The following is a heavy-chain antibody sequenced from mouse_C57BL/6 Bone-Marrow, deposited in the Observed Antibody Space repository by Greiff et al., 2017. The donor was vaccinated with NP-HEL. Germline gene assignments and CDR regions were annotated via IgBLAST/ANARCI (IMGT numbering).Heavy chain of an antibody. CDR1: GFNIKDDY. V-gene: IGHV14-4*01. D-gene: IGHD2-4*01. Sequence: EVQLQQSGAELVRPGASVKLSCTASGFNIKDDYMHWVKQRPEQGLEWIGWIDPENSDTEYASKFQGKATITADTSSNTAYLQLSSLTSEDTAVYYCTTGDYEIGYWGQGTTLTVSS. CDR3: TTGDYEIGY. J-gene: IGHJ2*01. CDR2: IDPENSDT.